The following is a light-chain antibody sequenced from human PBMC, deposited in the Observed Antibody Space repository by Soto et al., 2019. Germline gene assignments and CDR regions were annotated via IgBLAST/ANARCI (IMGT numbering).Light chain of an antibody. CDR3: QQYNNYST. J-gene: IGKJ1*01. V-gene: IGKV1-5*01. CDR1: QSISDW. Sequence: DIQMTQSPSTLSSSLGDRVTITCRASQSISDWLAWFQLKPGKAPKLLIYDASSLESGVPSRFSGSGSGTEFTLTISSMTPDDFATYYCQQYNNYSTFGQGTKVDIK. CDR2: DAS.